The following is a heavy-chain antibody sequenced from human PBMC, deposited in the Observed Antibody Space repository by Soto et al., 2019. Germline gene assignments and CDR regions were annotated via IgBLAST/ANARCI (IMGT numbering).Heavy chain of an antibody. CDR2: IYYSGRA. V-gene: IGHV4-39*01. Sequence: SETLSLTCTVSGGSISYSSSYWGWIRQPPGKRLEWIGTIYYSGRAYYNPSLKSRVTISVDTSKNQFSLKLTSVTAADTAVYLCARHQEAVAAYFDPWGQGTRVTVYS. CDR1: GGSISYSSSY. D-gene: IGHD6-19*01. CDR3: ARHQEAVAAYFDP. J-gene: IGHJ5*02.